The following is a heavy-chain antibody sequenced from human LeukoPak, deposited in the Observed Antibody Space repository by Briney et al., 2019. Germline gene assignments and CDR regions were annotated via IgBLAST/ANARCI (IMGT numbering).Heavy chain of an antibody. D-gene: IGHD4-17*01. V-gene: IGHV3-23*01. Sequence: GGSLRLSCAASRLIVSSNYMSWVRQAPGKGLEWVSAVIASGAATYYADSVKGRFTISRDNSKKTMSLQMNSLRAEDTAVYYCAKGDSGDYAFDYWGRGILVTVSS. CDR2: VIASGAAT. CDR1: RLIVSSNY. CDR3: AKGDSGDYAFDY. J-gene: IGHJ4*02.